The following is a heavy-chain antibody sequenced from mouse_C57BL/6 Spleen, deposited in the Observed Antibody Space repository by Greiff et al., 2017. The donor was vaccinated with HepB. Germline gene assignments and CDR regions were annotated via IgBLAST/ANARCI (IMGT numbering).Heavy chain of an antibody. CDR2: ISNGGGST. D-gene: IGHD1-1*01. V-gene: IGHV5-12*01. J-gene: IGHJ1*03. Sequence: DVKLVESGGGLVQPGGSLKLSCAASGFTFSDYYMYWVRQTPEKRLEWVAYISNGGGSTYYPDTVKGRFTISRDNAKNTLYLQMSRLKSEDTAMYYCARTPDYYGSSHWYFDVWGTGTTVTVSS. CDR3: ARTPDYYGSSHWYFDV. CDR1: GFTFSDYY.